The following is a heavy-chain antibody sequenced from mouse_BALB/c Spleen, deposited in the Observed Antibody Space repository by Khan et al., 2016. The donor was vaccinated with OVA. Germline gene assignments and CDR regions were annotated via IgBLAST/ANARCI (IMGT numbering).Heavy chain of an antibody. CDR1: GYSITSDYA. D-gene: IGHD2-3*01. CDR2: ISYSGST. CDR3: ARDGSRYTYAMDY. V-gene: IGHV3-2*02. Sequence: EVQLQESGPGLVKPSQSLSLTCTVTGYSITSDYAWNWIRQFPGNTLEWMGYISYSGSTNYNPSLKSRISITRDTSKNQFILQLNSVTTDDTATYYCARDGSRYTYAMDYWGQGTSVTGSS. J-gene: IGHJ4*01.